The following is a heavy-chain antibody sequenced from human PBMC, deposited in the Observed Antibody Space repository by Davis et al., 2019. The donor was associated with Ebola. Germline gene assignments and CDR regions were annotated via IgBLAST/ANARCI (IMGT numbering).Heavy chain of an antibody. CDR3: ATTPQYSSGQNKPFDY. D-gene: IGHD6-19*01. J-gene: IGHJ4*02. CDR2: ISASAGST. CDR1: GFTLRNSA. V-gene: IGHV3-23*01. Sequence: PGGSLRLSCVVSGFTLRNSAMVWVRQAPGKGLEWVSVISASAGSTFYADSVKGRFTISRDNSENTLYLQMNSLRAEDTAVYYCATTPQYSSGQNKPFDYWGQGTLVTVSS.